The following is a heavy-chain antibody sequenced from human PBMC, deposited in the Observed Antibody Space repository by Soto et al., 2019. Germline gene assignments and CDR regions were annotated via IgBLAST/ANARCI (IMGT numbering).Heavy chain of an antibody. CDR1: GFTFSSYW. CDR3: AREIATTGEYYFDY. D-gene: IGHD6-13*01. CDR2: INRDGSSI. V-gene: IGHV3-74*01. J-gene: IGHJ4*02. Sequence: GGSLRLSCAASGFTFSSYWMHWVRQAPGKGLVWVSRINRDGSSINYADSARGRVTISRDNAKNTLYLQVNGLRAEDTAVYYCAREIATTGEYYFDYWGRGILVTVSS.